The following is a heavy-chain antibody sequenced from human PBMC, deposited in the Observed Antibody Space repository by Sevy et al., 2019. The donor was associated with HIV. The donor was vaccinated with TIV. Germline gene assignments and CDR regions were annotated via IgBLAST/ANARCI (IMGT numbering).Heavy chain of an antibody. CDR2: INPNSGGT. CDR3: ARGGGYSSGWWTFDY. J-gene: IGHJ4*02. V-gene: IGHV1-2*06. CDR1: GYFFTGYY. D-gene: IGHD6-19*01. Sequence: ASVKVSCKASGYFFTGYYLHWVRQTPGQGLEWRGRINPNSGGTNYAQNFQGRVTMTRDTSISTAYMELSRLRSDDTAVYYCARGGGYSSGWWTFDYWGQGTLVTVSS.